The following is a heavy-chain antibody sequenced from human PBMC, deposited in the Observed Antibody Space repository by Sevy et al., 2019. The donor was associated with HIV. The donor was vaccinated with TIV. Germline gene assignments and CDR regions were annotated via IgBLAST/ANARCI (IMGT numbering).Heavy chain of an antibody. CDR2: ISYSGST. J-gene: IGHJ4*02. CDR1: GDAMSSRSYY. D-gene: IGHD5-12*01. Sequence: SETLSLTCSVSGDAMSSRSYYWDWIRQPPGKGLEWIGEISYSGSTYLNTSLTSRVTISVDTSKKQFSLKLTSVTAADTAVYYCARHLSTTQGYDFVYWGQGALVTVSS. V-gene: IGHV4-39*01. CDR3: ARHLSTTQGYDFVY.